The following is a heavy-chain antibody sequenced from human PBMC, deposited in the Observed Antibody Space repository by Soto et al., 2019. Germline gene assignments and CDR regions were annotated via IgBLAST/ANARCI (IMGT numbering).Heavy chain of an antibody. V-gene: IGHV3-74*01. J-gene: IGHJ3*01. Sequence: PGGSLRLSCAPSGFTFSTYWMNWVRQAPGKGLLWVSRIDTEGNSTTYADSVKGRFTISRDNAKNTLYLQMNSLTAEDTALYYCARGRCSGGSCYSGDAFDLWGQGTMVTVSS. D-gene: IGHD2-15*01. CDR3: ARGRCSGGSCYSGDAFDL. CDR2: IDTEGNST. CDR1: GFTFSTYW.